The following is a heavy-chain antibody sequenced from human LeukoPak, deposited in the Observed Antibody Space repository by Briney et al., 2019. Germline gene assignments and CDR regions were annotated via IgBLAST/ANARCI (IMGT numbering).Heavy chain of an antibody. CDR1: GGTFSSYA. V-gene: IGHV1-69*06. D-gene: IGHD6-13*01. J-gene: IGHJ4*02. CDR3: ARSPIKDIAAASYYFDY. Sequence: SVKVSCKASGGTFSSYANSWVRQAPGQGLEWMGGIIPIFDTANYAQKFQGRVTITADKSTSTAYMELSSLRSEDTAVYYCARSPIKDIAAASYYFDYWGQGTLVTVSS. CDR2: IIPIFDTA.